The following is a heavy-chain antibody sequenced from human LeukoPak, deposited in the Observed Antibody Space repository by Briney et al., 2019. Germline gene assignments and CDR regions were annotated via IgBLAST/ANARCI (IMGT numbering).Heavy chain of an antibody. CDR2: VFYTGTT. CDR1: GDSISSTSYY. Sequence: SETLSLTCSVSGDSISSTSYYWDWIRQPPGKGLEWIGTVFYTGTTYYSPSLKSRVTISVGTSKNQFSLKLSSVTAADTAVYYCARQVLLAFDYWGQGALVTVSS. CDR3: ARQVLLAFDY. D-gene: IGHD3-10*01. V-gene: IGHV4-39*01. J-gene: IGHJ4*02.